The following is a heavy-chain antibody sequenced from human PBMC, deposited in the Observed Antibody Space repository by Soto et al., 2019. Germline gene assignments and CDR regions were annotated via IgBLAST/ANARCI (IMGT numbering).Heavy chain of an antibody. Sequence: QVQLQESGPGLVKPSQTLSLTCTVSGGSISSGGYYWSWIRQHPGKGLEWIGYIYYSGSTYYNPSLTSRVTISVDTAKNQFSLKLSSVTAADTAVYYCAGSPEATVTAFDYWGQGTLVTVSS. J-gene: IGHJ4*02. CDR2: IYYSGST. CDR1: GGSISSGGYY. CDR3: AGSPEATVTAFDY. D-gene: IGHD4-17*01. V-gene: IGHV4-31*03.